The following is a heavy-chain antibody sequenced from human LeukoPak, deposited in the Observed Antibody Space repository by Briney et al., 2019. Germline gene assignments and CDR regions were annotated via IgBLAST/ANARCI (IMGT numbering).Heavy chain of an antibody. CDR2: ISAYNGNT. J-gene: IGHJ5*02. CDR1: GYIFRSYG. CDR3: ARGPHSSRYRWFDP. V-gene: IGHV1-18*01. D-gene: IGHD6-13*01. Sequence: GASVKVSCKASGYIFRSYGISWVRQAPGQGLEWMGWISAYNGNTKYAQKVQGRVTMTTDTSTSTAYMELRRLRSDDTAVYYCARGPHSSRYRWFDPWGQGTLVTVSS.